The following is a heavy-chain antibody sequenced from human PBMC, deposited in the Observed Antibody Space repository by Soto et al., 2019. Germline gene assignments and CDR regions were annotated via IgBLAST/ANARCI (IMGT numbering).Heavy chain of an antibody. CDR2: IYYSGST. CDR3: VREQLYYNDVFGRPLNGFDM. Sequence: ASETLSLTCTVSGGSISSGGYYWNWIRQHPGKGLEWIGYIYYSGSTYYNPSLKSRFTISRDDAENSLYLQMNSLGAEDTALYYCVREQLYYNDVFGRPLNGFDMWGPGTMVTVSS. V-gene: IGHV4-31*03. CDR1: GGSISSGGYY. D-gene: IGHD3-22*01. J-gene: IGHJ3*02.